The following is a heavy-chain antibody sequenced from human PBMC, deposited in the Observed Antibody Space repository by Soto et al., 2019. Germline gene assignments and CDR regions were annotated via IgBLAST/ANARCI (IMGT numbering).Heavy chain of an antibody. CDR3: ARDLHDYVSFRFDP. D-gene: IGHD3-16*01. J-gene: IGHJ5*02. Sequence: GGSLRLSCAASGFTVSSNYMSWVRQAPGKGLVWVSRTNSDGSDTTYADSVKGRFTISRDNAKNSLYLQMNSLRAEDTAVYYCARDLHDYVSFRFDPWGQGTLVTVSS. CDR2: TNSDGSDT. V-gene: IGHV3-74*01. CDR1: GFTVSSNY.